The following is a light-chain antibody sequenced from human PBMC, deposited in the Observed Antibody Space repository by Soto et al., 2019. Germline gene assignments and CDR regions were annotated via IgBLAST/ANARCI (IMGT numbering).Light chain of an antibody. V-gene: IGKV3-15*01. CDR2: GAS. J-gene: IGKJ2*01. CDR1: QTVSRS. Sequence: EVLLPQSPATLYVSPGERATLSCRASQTVSRSLAWYQQRPCQAPRLLIYGASTRAAGVPGRFSGSGSGTGFTLTITSLQSEDFAVYYCQQYIDWPPYTFGQGTKLQIK. CDR3: QQYIDWPPYT.